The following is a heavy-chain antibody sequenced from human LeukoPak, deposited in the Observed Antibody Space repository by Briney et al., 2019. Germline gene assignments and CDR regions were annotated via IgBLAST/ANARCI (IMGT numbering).Heavy chain of an antibody. CDR2: IRTSKNYI. J-gene: IGHJ6*02. CDR3: ARESDVYYDLDV. Sequence: GGSLRLSCAASGFTFSSHSMNWVRQAPGKGLEWISSIRTSKNYIYYADSVKGRFTISRNNAHNSLYLEMNSLRADDTAVYYCARESDVYYDLDVWGQGTTVTVSS. V-gene: IGHV3-21*06. CDR1: GFTFSSHS.